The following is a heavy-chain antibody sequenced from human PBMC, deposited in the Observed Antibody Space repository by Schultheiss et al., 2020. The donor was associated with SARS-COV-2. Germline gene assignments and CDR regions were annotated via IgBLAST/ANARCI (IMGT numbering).Heavy chain of an antibody. Sequence: SETLSLTCTVSGGSIGGYYWTWIRQPPGKGLEWIGYISYSGITNYNPSLKSRVSISADTSKSRFSLKLSSVTAADTAVYYCARESDYYDSSGPTLPDYWGQGTLVTVSS. V-gene: IGHV4-59*12. CDR2: ISYSGIT. J-gene: IGHJ4*02. CDR1: GGSIGGYY. D-gene: IGHD3-22*01. CDR3: ARESDYYDSSGPTLPDY.